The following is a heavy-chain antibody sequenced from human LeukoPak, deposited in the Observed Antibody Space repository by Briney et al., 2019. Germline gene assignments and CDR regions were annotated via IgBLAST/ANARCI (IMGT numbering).Heavy chain of an antibody. CDR3: ASGYFWGYYFDY. Sequence: GGSLRLSCAASGFTFSSYAMSWVRQAPGKGLEWVSAISGSGGSTYYADSVKGRFTISRDNSKNTLYLQMNSLRAEDTAVYYCASGYFWGYYFDYWGQGTLVTVSS. D-gene: IGHD3-16*01. J-gene: IGHJ4*02. V-gene: IGHV3-23*01. CDR1: GFTFSSYA. CDR2: ISGSGGST.